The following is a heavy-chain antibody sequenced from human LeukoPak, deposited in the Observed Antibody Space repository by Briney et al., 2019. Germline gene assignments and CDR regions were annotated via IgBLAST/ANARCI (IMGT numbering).Heavy chain of an antibody. CDR2: ILPIFGTG. Sequence: VASVKVSCKASGGTFSSYAINWVRQAPGQGLEWMGGILPIFGTGNYAQKFQGRVTITTDESTSTAYMELSSLRSEDTAVYYCARGPTLANAFDIWGQGTMVTVSS. CDR1: GGTFSSYA. J-gene: IGHJ3*02. V-gene: IGHV1-69*05. CDR3: ARGPTLANAFDI.